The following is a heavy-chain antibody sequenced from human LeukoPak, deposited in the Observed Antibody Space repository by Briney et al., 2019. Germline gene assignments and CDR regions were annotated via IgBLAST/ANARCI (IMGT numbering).Heavy chain of an antibody. CDR2: INPNNGDT. J-gene: IGHJ4*02. D-gene: IGHD6-13*01. V-gene: IGHV1-2*07. Sequence: ASVKVSCKASGYTFSGYYLHWLRQAPGQGPEWMGRINPNNGDTNYEDKFRGRVTMTRDTSISTVYMELSRLTYDDTAVYFCARSLGSSFSFYFDSWGQGTLVTVSS. CDR3: ARSLGSSFSFYFDS. CDR1: GYTFSGYY.